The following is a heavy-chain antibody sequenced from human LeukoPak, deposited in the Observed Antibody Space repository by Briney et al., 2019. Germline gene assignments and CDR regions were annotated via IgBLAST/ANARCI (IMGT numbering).Heavy chain of an antibody. CDR1: GFTFSSYG. J-gene: IGHJ5*02. CDR3: AKSGGEDPWIVVVPAGGIDP. CDR2: IRYDGSNK. V-gene: IGHV3-30*02. D-gene: IGHD2-2*01. Sequence: GGSLRLSCAASGFTFSSYGMHWVRQAPGKGLEWVAFIRYDGSNKYYADSVKGRFTISRDNSKNTLYLQMNSLRAEDTAVYYCAKSGGEDPWIVVVPAGGIDPWGQGTLVTVSS.